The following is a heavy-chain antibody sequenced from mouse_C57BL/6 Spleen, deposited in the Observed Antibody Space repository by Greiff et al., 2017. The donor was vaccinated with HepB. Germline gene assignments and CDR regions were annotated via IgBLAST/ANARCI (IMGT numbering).Heavy chain of an antibody. D-gene: IGHD2-4*01. V-gene: IGHV1-26*01. CDR3: ARNYDYDWGYAMDY. CDR1: GYTFTDYY. CDR2: INPNNGGT. Sequence: EVQLQQSGPELVKPGASVKISCKASGYTFTDYYMNWVKQSHGKSLEWIGDINPNNGGTSYNQKFKGKATLTVDKSSSTAYMELRSLTSEDSAVYYCARNYDYDWGYAMDYWGQGTSVTVSS. J-gene: IGHJ4*01.